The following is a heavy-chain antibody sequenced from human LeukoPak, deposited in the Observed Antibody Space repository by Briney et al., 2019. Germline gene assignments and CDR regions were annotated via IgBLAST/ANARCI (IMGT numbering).Heavy chain of an antibody. CDR3: ARVIDVVPVAVYHYYAMDV. CDR1: GGSISTCDWY. D-gene: IGHD2-15*01. V-gene: IGHV4-31*03. J-gene: IGHJ6*02. Sequence: SQTLSLTCTVSGGSISTCDWYWSRIRPPRERGLVWIVYYYYRGSTHYNRSPQSRVTISVDTSKNQFSLKINSVTTADTAVYSGARVIDVVPVAVYHYYAMDVWGQGTTVTVSS. CDR2: YYYRGST.